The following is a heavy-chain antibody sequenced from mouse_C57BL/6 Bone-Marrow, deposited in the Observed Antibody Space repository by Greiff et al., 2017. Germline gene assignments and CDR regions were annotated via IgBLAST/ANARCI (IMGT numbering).Heavy chain of an antibody. D-gene: IGHD3-3*01. CDR3: ARGDGGPWFAY. V-gene: IGHV1-54*01. J-gene: IGHJ3*01. CDR1: GYAFTNYL. Sequence: QVQLKQSGAELVRPGTSVKVSCKASGYAFTNYLIEWVKQRPGQGLEWIGVINPGSGGTNYNEKFKGKATLTADKSSSTAYMQLSSLTSEDSAVYFCARGDGGPWFAYWGQGTLVTVSA. CDR2: INPGSGGT.